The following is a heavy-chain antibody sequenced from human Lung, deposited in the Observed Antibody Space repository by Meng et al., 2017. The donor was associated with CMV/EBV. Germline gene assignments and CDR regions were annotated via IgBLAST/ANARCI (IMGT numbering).Heavy chain of an antibody. D-gene: IGHD4-11*01. CDR1: GFTFNSYS. J-gene: IGHJ4*02. CDR2: ISHTGSYI. Sequence: GESLKISCAASGFTFNSYSMNWVRQAPGKGLEWVSSISHTGSYIYYADSVRGRFTISRDNAKNSLYLQLNSLRAEDTAVYYCARDGDRFLTTEYYFDYWGQGXLVTVSS. CDR3: ARDGDRFLTTEYYFDY. V-gene: IGHV3-21*01.